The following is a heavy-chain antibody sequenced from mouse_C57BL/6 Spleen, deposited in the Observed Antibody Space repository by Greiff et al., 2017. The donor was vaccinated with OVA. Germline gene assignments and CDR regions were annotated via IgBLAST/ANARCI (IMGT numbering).Heavy chain of an antibody. CDR3: ARRGFITTVVAPGDY. J-gene: IGHJ4*01. CDR2: IHPNSGST. CDR1: GYTFTCYW. V-gene: IGHV1-64*01. D-gene: IGHD1-1*01. Sequence: QVQLQQPGAELVKPGASVKLSCKASGYTFTCYWMHWVKQRPGQGLEWIGMIHPNSGSTNYNEKFKSKAALTVDKSSSTAYMQLSSLTSEDSAVYYCARRGFITTVVAPGDYWGQGTSVTVSS.